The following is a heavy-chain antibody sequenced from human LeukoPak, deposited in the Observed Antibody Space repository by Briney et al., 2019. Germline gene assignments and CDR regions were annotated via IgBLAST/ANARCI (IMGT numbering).Heavy chain of an antibody. D-gene: IGHD1-26*01. J-gene: IGHJ4*02. V-gene: IGHV3-23*01. CDR3: ARGAIAGANFDY. CDR2: ITGACGGT. Sequence: GGSLRLSCAASGFTLSSFGMTWVRLASGKRLEWVSSITGACGGTLYADSVKGRVTISRDNAKNTLYLQMNSLRAEDTAVYYCARGAIAGANFDYWGQGTLVTVSS. CDR1: GFTLSSFG.